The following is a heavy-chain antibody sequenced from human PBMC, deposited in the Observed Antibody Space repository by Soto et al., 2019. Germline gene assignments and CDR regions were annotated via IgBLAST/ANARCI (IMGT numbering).Heavy chain of an antibody. CDR1: GGSISGSYYY. J-gene: IGHJ4*02. Sequence: SETLSLTCAVSGGSISGSYYYWGWLRHSPGQGPEWIGSVFDTGFTSYNPSLESRVSVSVDTSKNQFSLKVSGVSAADTAVYYCATSQKGYNWNYFDHGGQGALVTVSS. D-gene: IGHD1-20*01. V-gene: IGHV4-39*01. CDR2: VFDTGFT. CDR3: ATSQKGYNWNYFDH.